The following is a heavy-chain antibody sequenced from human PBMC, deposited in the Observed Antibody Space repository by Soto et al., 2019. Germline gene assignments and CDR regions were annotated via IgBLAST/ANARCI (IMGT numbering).Heavy chain of an antibody. V-gene: IGHV3-73*02. CDR1: GFIFTDSA. J-gene: IGHJ4*02. CDR2: IRNKVNNYAT. Sequence: EVQLVESGGGLVQPGGSLKLSCAASGFIFTDSAIHWIRQASGKGPEWVGCIRNKVNNYATLYAASVKGRFTISRDDSTNTAYLQMNSLKTEDTAVYYCTRRRDWTAMDPLDYWGQGTLVTVSS. D-gene: IGHD5-18*01. CDR3: TRRRDWTAMDPLDY.